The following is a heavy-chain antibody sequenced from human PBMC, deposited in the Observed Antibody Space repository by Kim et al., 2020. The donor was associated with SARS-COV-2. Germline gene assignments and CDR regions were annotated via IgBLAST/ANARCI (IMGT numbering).Heavy chain of an antibody. CDR3: ARYFPFGGQNWFDP. Sequence: SETLSLTCEVSGASFSGYSWSWIRQSPGKGLEWIGEITEGGSTTYNPSLESRLTMSIDTSRNQFSLTLRGVTAADTSVYFCARYFPFGGQNWFDPWGQGTLVTVSS. J-gene: IGHJ5*01. CDR2: ITEGGST. CDR1: GASFSGYS. D-gene: IGHD3-16*01. V-gene: IGHV4-34*01.